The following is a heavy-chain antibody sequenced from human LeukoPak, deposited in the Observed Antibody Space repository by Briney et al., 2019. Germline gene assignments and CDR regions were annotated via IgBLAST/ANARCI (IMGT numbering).Heavy chain of an antibody. CDR3: AKEGSYCSSTSCYNMDV. Sequence: PGGSLRLSCVASRFTFSSYWMHWVRQAPGKGLVWVSRINTDASSTTYADSVKGRVTISRDNAKNTLYLQMNSLRAEDTAVYYCAKEGSYCSSTSCYNMDVWGKGTTVTVSS. CDR1: RFTFSSYW. CDR2: INTDASST. V-gene: IGHV3-74*03. J-gene: IGHJ6*03. D-gene: IGHD2-2*02.